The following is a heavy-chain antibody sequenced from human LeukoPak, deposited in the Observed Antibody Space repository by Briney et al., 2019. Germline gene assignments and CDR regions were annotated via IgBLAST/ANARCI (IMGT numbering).Heavy chain of an antibody. J-gene: IGHJ3*01. CDR3: GMSGDRVPLQDDVFDV. V-gene: IGHV5-51*01. D-gene: IGHD1-26*01. CDR2: IYPGDSGP. Sequence: GESLKISCKVSGYSFTSYCIGWVRQMPGKGLEWMGIIYPGDSGPTYSPSFQGQVTISVDKSINTAYPQWSSLQASDTAMYYCGMSGDRVPLQDDVFDVWGQGTMVTDST. CDR1: GYSFTSYC.